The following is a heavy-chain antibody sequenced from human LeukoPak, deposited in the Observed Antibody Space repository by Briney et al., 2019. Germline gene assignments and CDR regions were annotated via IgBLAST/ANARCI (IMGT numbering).Heavy chain of an antibody. CDR1: GFTFSSYA. CDR2: ISYDGSNK. D-gene: IGHD5-18*01. J-gene: IGHJ4*02. CDR3: ANFDVDTAMVVIY. V-gene: IGHV3-30*04. Sequence: GGSLRLSCAASGFTFSSYAMHWVRQAPGKRLEWVAVISYDGSNKYYADSVKGRFTISKDTSKNMLYLQMNSLRAEDTAVYYCANFDVDTAMVVIYWGQGTLVTVSS.